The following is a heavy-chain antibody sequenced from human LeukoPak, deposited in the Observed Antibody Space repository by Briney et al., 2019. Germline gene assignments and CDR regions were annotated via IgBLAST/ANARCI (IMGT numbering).Heavy chain of an antibody. J-gene: IGHJ4*02. D-gene: IGHD5-12*01. CDR2: IIPILGIA. V-gene: IGHV1-69*04. CDR3: ARAIVATIPPDY. Sequence: SVKVSCKASGGTFSSYAISWVRQAPGQGLEWMGRIIPILGIANYAQKFQGRVTITADKSTSTAYMELSSLRSEDTAVYYCARAIVATIPPDYSGQGTLVTVCS. CDR1: GGTFSSYA.